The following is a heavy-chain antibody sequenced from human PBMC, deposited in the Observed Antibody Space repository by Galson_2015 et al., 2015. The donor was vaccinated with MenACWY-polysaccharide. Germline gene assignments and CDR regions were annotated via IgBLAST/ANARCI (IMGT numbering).Heavy chain of an antibody. V-gene: IGHV4-4*07. CDR3: ARVEYNGYESHLKY. D-gene: IGHD5-12*01. CDR1: RGAIYSYY. CDR2: ISTSGST. J-gene: IGHJ4*02. Sequence: ETLSLTCTVSRGAIYSYYWTWIRQPAGKGLEWLGRISTSGSTTYNPSLKSRVTMSIDTSTNQFSLKLTSATAADTALYFCARVEYNGYESHLKYWGPGILVAVSS.